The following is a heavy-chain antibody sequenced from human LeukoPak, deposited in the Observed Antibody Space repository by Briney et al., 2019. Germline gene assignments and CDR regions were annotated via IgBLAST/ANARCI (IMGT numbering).Heavy chain of an antibody. Sequence: GGSLRLSCAASGFTFSSYGMHWVRQAPGKGLEWVAVIWYDGSNKYYADSVKGRFTISRDNSKNTLYLQMNSLRAEDTAVYYCARDLSGSAKSFDYWGQGTLVTVSS. CDR3: ARDLSGSAKSFDY. CDR1: GFTFSSYG. D-gene: IGHD1-26*01. V-gene: IGHV3-33*01. CDR2: IWYDGSNK. J-gene: IGHJ4*02.